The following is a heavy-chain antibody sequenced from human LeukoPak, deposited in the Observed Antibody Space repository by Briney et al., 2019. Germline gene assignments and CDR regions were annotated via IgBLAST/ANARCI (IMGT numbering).Heavy chain of an antibody. CDR1: GFTFSSYA. CDR2: ISSSSYI. V-gene: IGHV3-21*01. D-gene: IGHD3-16*01. CDR3: ARDFFGVTTNYYYGMDV. Sequence: GGSLRLSCAASGFTFSSYAMSWVRQAPGKGLEWVSSISSSSYIYYADSVKGRFTISRDNAKNSLYLQMNSLRAEDTAVYYCARDFFGVTTNYYYGMDVWGQGTTVTVSS. J-gene: IGHJ6*02.